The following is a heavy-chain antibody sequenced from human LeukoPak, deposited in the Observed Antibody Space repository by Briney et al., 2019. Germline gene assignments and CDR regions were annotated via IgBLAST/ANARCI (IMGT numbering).Heavy chain of an antibody. V-gene: IGHV4-34*01. J-gene: IGHJ4*02. Sequence: PSETLSLTCAVYGGSFSGYYWSWIRQPPGKGLEWIGEINHSGSTNYNPSLKSRVTISVDTSKNQFSLKLSSVTAADTAVYYCARGPVRNCSGGSCYHDYWGQGTLVTVSS. CDR3: ARGPVRNCSGGSCYHDY. D-gene: IGHD2-15*01. CDR2: INHSGST. CDR1: GGSFSGYY.